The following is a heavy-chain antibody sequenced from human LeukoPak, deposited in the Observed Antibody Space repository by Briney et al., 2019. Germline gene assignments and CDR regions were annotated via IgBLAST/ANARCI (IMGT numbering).Heavy chain of an antibody. CDR1: DDSIYTNKW. D-gene: IGHD6-19*01. Sequence: SETLSLTCAVFDDSIYTNKWWSWVRQPPGKGLEWIGEVSQTGTTYYDPSLTGRITISVDRSRNQFSLTLRSATAADTGVYYCASHMAVPGTRGFVDWGQGIPVTVSS. V-gene: IGHV4-4*02. CDR3: ASHMAVPGTRGFVD. J-gene: IGHJ4*02. CDR2: VSQTGTT.